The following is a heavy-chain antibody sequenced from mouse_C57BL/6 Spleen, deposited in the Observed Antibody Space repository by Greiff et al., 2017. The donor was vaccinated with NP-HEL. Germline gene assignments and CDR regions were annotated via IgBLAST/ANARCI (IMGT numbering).Heavy chain of an antibody. CDR2: IYPRDGST. D-gene: IGHD2-10*02. Sequence: QVQLKQSGPELVKPGASVKLSCKASGYTFTSYDINWVKQRPGQGLEWIGWIYPRDGSTKYNEKFKGKATLTVDPSSSTAYMELHSLTSEDSAVYVCARAGYGNYDYFDYWGQGTTLTVSS. CDR1: GYTFTSYD. CDR3: ARAGYGNYDYFDY. V-gene: IGHV1-85*01. J-gene: IGHJ2*01.